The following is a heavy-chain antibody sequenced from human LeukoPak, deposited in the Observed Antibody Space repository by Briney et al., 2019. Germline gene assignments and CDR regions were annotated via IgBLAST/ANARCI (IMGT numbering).Heavy chain of an antibody. V-gene: IGHV1-69*05. CDR1: GGTFSSYA. D-gene: IGHD2-15*01. Sequence: SVKDSCKASGGTFSSYAISWVRQAPGQGLEWMGRIIPIFGTANYAQKFQGRVTITTDESTSTAYMELSSLRSEDTAVYYCAIGYCSGGSCYTADYWGQGTLVTVSS. CDR2: IIPIFGTA. J-gene: IGHJ4*02. CDR3: AIGYCSGGSCYTADY.